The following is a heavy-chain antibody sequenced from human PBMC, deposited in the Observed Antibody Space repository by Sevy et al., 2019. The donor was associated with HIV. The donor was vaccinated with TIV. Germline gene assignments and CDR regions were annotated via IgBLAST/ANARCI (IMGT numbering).Heavy chain of an antibody. Sequence: SQTLSLTCAISGDSVSSNSAAWNWIRQSPSRGLEWLGRTYYRSKWYNDYAVSVKSRITINPDTSKNQFSLQLNSVTPEDTAVYYFARDWDIVVVPAARYFDYWGQGTLVTVSS. CDR2: TYYRSKWYN. V-gene: IGHV6-1*01. CDR1: GDSVSSNSAA. J-gene: IGHJ4*02. D-gene: IGHD2-2*01. CDR3: ARDWDIVVVPAARYFDY.